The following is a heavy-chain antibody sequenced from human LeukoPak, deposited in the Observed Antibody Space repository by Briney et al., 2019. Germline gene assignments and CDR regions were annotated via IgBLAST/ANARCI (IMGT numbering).Heavy chain of an antibody. D-gene: IGHD4-17*01. V-gene: IGHV3-33*01. CDR3: ASGVADYGDYVWYYFDY. J-gene: IGHJ4*02. Sequence: GRSLRLSCAASGFTFSSYGMHWVRQAPGKGLEWVAVIWYDGSNKYYADSVKGRFTISRDNSKNTLNLQMNSLRAEDTAVYYCASGVADYGDYVWYYFDYWGQGTLVTVSS. CDR2: IWYDGSNK. CDR1: GFTFSSYG.